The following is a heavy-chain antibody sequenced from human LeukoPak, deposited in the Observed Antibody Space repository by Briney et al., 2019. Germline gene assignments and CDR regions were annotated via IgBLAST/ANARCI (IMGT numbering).Heavy chain of an antibody. Sequence: PSETLSLTCAVYGGSFSGYYWSWIRQPPGKGPEWIGEINHSGSANYNPSLKSRVTISVDTSKNQFSLKLSSVTAADTAVYYCARERGTGGYFDYWGQGTLVTVSS. D-gene: IGHD1-1*01. CDR2: INHSGSA. J-gene: IGHJ4*02. CDR1: GGSFSGYY. V-gene: IGHV4-34*01. CDR3: ARERGTGGYFDY.